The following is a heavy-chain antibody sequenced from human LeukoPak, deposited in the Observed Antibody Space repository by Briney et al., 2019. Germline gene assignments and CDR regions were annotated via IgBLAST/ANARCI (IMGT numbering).Heavy chain of an antibody. CDR2: IYYSGST. V-gene: IGHV4-61*05. CDR3: ARGDGYGSGSYSAFDI. Sequence: SETLSLTCTVSGGSISSSSYYWGWIRQPPGKGLEWIGYIYYSGSTNYNPSLKSRVTISVDTSKNQFSLKLSSVTAADTAVYYCARGDGYGSGSYSAFDIWGQGTMVTVSS. D-gene: IGHD3-10*01. J-gene: IGHJ3*02. CDR1: GGSISSSSYY.